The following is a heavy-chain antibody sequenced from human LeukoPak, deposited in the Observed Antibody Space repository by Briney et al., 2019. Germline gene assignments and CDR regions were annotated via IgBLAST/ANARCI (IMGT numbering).Heavy chain of an antibody. D-gene: IGHD5-18*01. CDR3: ARVQVVRWIQLWYGGYYFDY. CDR2: ISSTSRSYI. J-gene: IGHJ4*02. Sequence: GGSLRLSCAASGFTFTNYNMNWVRQAPGKGLEWVSSISSTSRSYIYYADSVKGRFTISRDNAKNSLYLQMNSLRAEDTAVYYCARVQVVRWIQLWYGGYYFDYWGQGTLVTVSS. CDR1: GFTFTNYN. V-gene: IGHV3-21*01.